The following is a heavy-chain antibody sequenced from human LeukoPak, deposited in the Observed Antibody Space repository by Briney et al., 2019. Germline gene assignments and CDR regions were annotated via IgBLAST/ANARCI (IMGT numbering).Heavy chain of an antibody. V-gene: IGHV1-58*02. J-gene: IGHJ3*02. Sequence: SVKVSCKASGLTFTSSAMQWVRQARGQRLEWIGWIVVGSGYTNYALKFQERVTVTRDMSTSTAYMELSSLRSEDTAVYYCAADTYGRDAFDIWGQGTMVTVSS. D-gene: IGHD3-16*01. CDR2: IVVGSGYT. CDR1: GLTFTSSA. CDR3: AADTYGRDAFDI.